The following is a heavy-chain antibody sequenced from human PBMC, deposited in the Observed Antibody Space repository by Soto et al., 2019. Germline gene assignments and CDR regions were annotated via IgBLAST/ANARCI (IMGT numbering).Heavy chain of an antibody. CDR2: ISSSSGNT. CDR3: AKGGYSLGTIDY. Sequence: EVQLLETGGGLVQPGGSLRLSCAASGFTFSSYAMGWVRQAPGKGLEWVSSISSSSGNTYYADSVKGRFTISRDNSKNTLYLQMNSLRAEDTAVYYCAKGGYSLGTIDYWGQGTLVTVSS. J-gene: IGHJ4*02. V-gene: IGHV3-23*01. CDR1: GFTFSSYA. D-gene: IGHD5-18*01.